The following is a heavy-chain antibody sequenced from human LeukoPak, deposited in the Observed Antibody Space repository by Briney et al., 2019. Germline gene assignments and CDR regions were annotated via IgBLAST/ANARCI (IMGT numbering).Heavy chain of an antibody. CDR1: GGSISSYY. Sequence: SETLSLTCTVSGGSISSYYWSWIRQPPGKGLEWIGYIYFSGSTNYNPSLKSRVTISVDTSKNQFSLKLSSVTAADTAVYYCASTDYGDYYGVDYWGQGTLVTVSS. J-gene: IGHJ4*02. D-gene: IGHD4-17*01. CDR2: IYFSGST. V-gene: IGHV4-59*01. CDR3: ASTDYGDYYGVDY.